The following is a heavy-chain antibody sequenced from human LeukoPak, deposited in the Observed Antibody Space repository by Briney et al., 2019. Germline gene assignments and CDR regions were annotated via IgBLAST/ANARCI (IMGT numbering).Heavy chain of an antibody. D-gene: IGHD3-16*02. CDR2: ISSSGSTI. CDR1: GFTFSDYY. J-gene: IGHJ4*02. CDR3: ARDYRVYDYVWGNYRYLDY. V-gene: IGHV3-11*01. Sequence: GGSLRLSCAASGFTFSDYYMSWIRQAPGKGLEWVSYISSSGSTIFYADSVKGRFTISRDNAKNSLYLQINSLRAEDTAVYYCARDYRVYDYVWGNYRYLDYWGQGTLVTVSS.